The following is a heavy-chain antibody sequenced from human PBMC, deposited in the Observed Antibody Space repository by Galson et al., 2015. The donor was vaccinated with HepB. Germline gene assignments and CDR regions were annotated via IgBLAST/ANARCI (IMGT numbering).Heavy chain of an antibody. CDR2: ISGSGGST. V-gene: IGHV3-23*01. CDR1: GFTFSSYA. Sequence: SLRLSCAASGFTFSSYAISWVRQAPGKGLEWVSAISGSGGSTYYADSVKGRFTISRDNSKNTLYLQMNSLRAEDTAVYYCAKDHDPLRDYHIPEYFQHWGQGTLVTVSS. J-gene: IGHJ1*01. CDR3: AKDHDPLRDYHIPEYFQH. D-gene: IGHD4-11*01.